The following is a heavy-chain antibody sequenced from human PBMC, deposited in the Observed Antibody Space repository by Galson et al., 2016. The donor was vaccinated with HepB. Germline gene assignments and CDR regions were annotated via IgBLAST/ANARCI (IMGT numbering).Heavy chain of an antibody. Sequence: SVKVSCKASGYNFLSNGITWVRQAPGQGLEWMGWINTDTSDRIYTRSLQDRVTMTTDTSTNTAYMELRSLTSDDTAVYYCARAGYCTGSRCYSEGLDVWGQGTTVTVSS. CDR2: INTDTSDR. CDR1: GYNFLSNG. D-gene: IGHD2-8*02. CDR3: ARAGYCTGSRCYSEGLDV. J-gene: IGHJ6*02. V-gene: IGHV1-18*01.